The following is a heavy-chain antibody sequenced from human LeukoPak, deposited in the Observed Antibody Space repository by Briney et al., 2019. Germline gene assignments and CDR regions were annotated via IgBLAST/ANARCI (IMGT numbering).Heavy chain of an antibody. V-gene: IGHV3-23*01. CDR1: GFTFSIYG. CDR2: ISGSGGST. J-gene: IGHJ4*02. D-gene: IGHD5-12*01. Sequence: PGGTLRLSCAASGFTFSIYGMSWVRQAPGKGLEWVSAISGSGGSTYYADSVEGRFIISKDISKNTLYLQMNNLRADDTAVYYCARESGYAVGDFWGRGTLVTVSS. CDR3: ARESGYAVGDF.